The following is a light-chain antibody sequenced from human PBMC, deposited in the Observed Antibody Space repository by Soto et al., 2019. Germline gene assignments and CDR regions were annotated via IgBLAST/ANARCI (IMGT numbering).Light chain of an antibody. CDR1: QTVSRNY. V-gene: IGKV3-20*01. J-gene: IGKJ1*01. CDR2: GAS. Sequence: EVVLRQSPGTLSLSPGERATVSCRASQTVSRNYLAWYQKKPGQAPRLLIYGASTRAAGIPDRFSGSGSGTDLTLTISRLEPEDFAVYYCQQYDSSPRTFGQGTKVDI. CDR3: QQYDSSPRT.